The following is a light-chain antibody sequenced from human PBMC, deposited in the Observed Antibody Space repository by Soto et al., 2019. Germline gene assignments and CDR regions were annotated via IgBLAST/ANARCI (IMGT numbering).Light chain of an antibody. CDR3: QQLNSYIT. J-gene: IGKJ5*01. CDR1: QGISSY. Sequence: DIQLTQSPSFLSASVGDRVTITCRASQGISSYLAWYQQKPGKAPKLLIYAASTLQSGVPSRFSGSVSGTEFTLTISSLQPEDFATYYCQQLNSYITFGQGTRLEIK. CDR2: AAS. V-gene: IGKV1-9*01.